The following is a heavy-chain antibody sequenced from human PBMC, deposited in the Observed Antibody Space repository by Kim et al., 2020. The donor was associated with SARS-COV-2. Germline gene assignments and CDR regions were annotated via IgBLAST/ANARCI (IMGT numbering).Heavy chain of an antibody. CDR1: GYTFTSYA. CDR3: ARKPSSRDYYFDY. D-gene: IGHD6-13*01. CDR2: INTNTGNP. V-gene: IGHV7-4-1*02. Sequence: ASVKVSCKASGYTFTSYAMNWVRQAPGQGLEWMGWINTNTGNPTYAQGFTGRFVFSLDTSVNTAYLQINSLKAEDTAVYYCARKPSSRDYYFDYWGQGTLVTVSS. J-gene: IGHJ4*02.